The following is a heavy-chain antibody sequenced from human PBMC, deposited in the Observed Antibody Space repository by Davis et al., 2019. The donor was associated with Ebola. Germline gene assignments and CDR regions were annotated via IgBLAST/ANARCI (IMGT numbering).Heavy chain of an antibody. D-gene: IGHD2/OR15-2a*01. CDR3: ARLQWGQHGAAFYYQGWFDP. V-gene: IGHV5-51*01. J-gene: IGHJ5*02. Sequence: GESLKISCQASGYGFSGYWIAWVRQQPGKGLEWMGMIYLDDSDARYSPSFQGQVTISADKSIGAAYLQWGSLKASDTATYYCARLQWGQHGAAFYYQGWFDPWGRGTLVTVSS. CDR2: IYLDDSDA. CDR1: GYGFSGYW.